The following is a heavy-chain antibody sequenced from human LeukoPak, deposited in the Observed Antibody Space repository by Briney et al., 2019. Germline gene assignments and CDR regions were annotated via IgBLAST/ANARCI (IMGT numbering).Heavy chain of an antibody. CDR3: ATYRQVLLPFES. CDR2: IFPSGGEI. J-gene: IGHJ4*02. Sequence: GGSLRLSCAASGFTFSTVAMIWVRQPPGKGMEWVSSIFPSGGEIHYSDSVRGRFTISRDHSKSTLYLEMNSLRGEDTAIYYCATYRQVLLPFESWGQGTLVTVSS. D-gene: IGHD2-8*02. CDR1: GFTFSTVA. V-gene: IGHV3-23*01.